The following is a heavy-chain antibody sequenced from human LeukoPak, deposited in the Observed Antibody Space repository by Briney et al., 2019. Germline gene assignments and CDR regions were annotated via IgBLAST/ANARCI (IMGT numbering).Heavy chain of an antibody. J-gene: IGHJ4*02. Sequence: SETLSLTCTVSGGSISSYYWSWIRQPPGKGLEWIGSIYHSGSTYYNPSLKSRVTISVDTSKNQFSLKLSSVTAADTAVYYCARDDWWLHFDYWGQGTLVTVSS. D-gene: IGHD2-15*01. CDR3: ARDDWWLHFDY. CDR1: GGSISSYY. V-gene: IGHV4-38-2*02. CDR2: IYHSGST.